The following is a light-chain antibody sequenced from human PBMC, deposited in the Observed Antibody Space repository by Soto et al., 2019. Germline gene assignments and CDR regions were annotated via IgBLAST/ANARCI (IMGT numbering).Light chain of an antibody. CDR3: QQYNSDSSVRT. CDR2: DAS. V-gene: IGKV1-5*01. Sequence: DIQITQSPSTLSASVGDRVTITGRARLSISSWLAWYPQQPGKAPKLLSYDASSLESGVPSRFRGSRSRTEFTPAISSPHPEDFATYYCQQYNSDSSVRTFGQGTNV. J-gene: IGKJ1*01. CDR1: LSISSW.